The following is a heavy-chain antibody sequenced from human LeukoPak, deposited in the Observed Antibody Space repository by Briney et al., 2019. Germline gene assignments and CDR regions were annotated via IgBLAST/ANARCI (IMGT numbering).Heavy chain of an antibody. V-gene: IGHV4-34*01. CDR2: INHSGST. J-gene: IGHJ4*02. Sequence: SETLSLTCAVYGGSFSGYYWSWIRQPPGKGLEWIGEINHSGSTLYNPSLKGRVTVSVDTSKNQFSLKLSSVTAADTAVYYCATVGSAYGSGAVDYWGQGTLVTVSS. CDR1: GGSFSGYY. CDR3: ATVGSAYGSGAVDY. D-gene: IGHD6-19*01.